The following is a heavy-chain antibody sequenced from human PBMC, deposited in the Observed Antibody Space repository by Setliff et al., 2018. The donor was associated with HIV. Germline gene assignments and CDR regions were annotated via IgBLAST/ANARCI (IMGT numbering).Heavy chain of an antibody. Sequence: GESLKISCKGSGYSFTSYWIGWVRQMPAKGLEWMGIIYTGDSDTRYSPAFHGQVTISADKSITTAYLQWSSLKASDTAMYYCARHGQYGSGSYCNRPFDFWGQGTLVTVSS. CDR3: ARHGQYGSGSYCNRPFDF. CDR1: GYSFTSYW. CDR2: IYTGDSDT. D-gene: IGHD3-10*01. J-gene: IGHJ4*02. V-gene: IGHV5-51*01.